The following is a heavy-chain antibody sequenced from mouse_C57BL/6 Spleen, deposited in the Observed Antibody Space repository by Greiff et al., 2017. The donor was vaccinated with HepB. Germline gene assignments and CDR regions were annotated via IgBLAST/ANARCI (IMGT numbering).Heavy chain of an antibody. Sequence: VQLQQSGPELVKPGASVKIPCKASGYTFTDYNMDWVKQSHGKSLEWIGDINPNNGGTIYNQKFKGKATLTVDKSSSTAYMELRSLTSEDTAVYYCARGNLAGTGWFAYWGQGTLVTVSA. CDR1: GYTFTDYN. CDR3: ARGNLAGTGWFAY. V-gene: IGHV1-18*01. J-gene: IGHJ3*01. CDR2: INPNNGGT. D-gene: IGHD4-1*01.